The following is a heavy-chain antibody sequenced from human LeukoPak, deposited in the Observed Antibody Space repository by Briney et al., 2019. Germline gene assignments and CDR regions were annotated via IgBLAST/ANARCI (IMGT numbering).Heavy chain of an antibody. Sequence: SETLSLTCTVSGDSISSYYCSWIRQPPGKGLEWIGYIYYSGSTSYNPSLKSRVTISVDTSKNQFSLKLSSVTAADTAVYYCARRGSGSLAPFDYWGQGTLVTVSS. CDR3: ARRGSGSLAPFDY. D-gene: IGHD1-26*01. V-gene: IGHV4-59*12. J-gene: IGHJ4*02. CDR1: GDSISSYY. CDR2: IYYSGST.